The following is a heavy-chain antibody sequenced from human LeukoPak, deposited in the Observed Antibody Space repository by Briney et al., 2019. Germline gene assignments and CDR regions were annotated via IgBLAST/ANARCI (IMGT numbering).Heavy chain of an antibody. CDR1: GYTFTGYG. D-gene: IGHD6-6*01. J-gene: IGHJ4*02. V-gene: IGHV1-18*01. CDR3: AREVLISSSSYNFDY. CDR2: ISAYNGNT. Sequence: ASVKVSCKASGYTFTGYGISWVRQAPGQGLEWMGWISAYNGNTNYAQKFQGRVTMTRDTSISTAYMELSRLRSDDTAVYYCAREVLISSSSYNFDYWGQGTLVTVSS.